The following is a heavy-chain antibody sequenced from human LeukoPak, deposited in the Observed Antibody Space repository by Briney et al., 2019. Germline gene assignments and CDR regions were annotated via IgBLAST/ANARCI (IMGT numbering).Heavy chain of an antibody. Sequence: GESLKISCKGSGYSFTNYWIGWVRQMPGKGLEWMGIIYPGDSDTRYSPSFQGQVTISADKSISTAYLQWSSLKASDTAMYYCARPASKKGMLLGYFDYWGQGTLVTVSS. CDR1: GYSFTNYW. CDR3: ARPASKKGMLLGYFDY. J-gene: IGHJ4*02. V-gene: IGHV5-51*01. CDR2: IYPGDSDT. D-gene: IGHD2-8*01.